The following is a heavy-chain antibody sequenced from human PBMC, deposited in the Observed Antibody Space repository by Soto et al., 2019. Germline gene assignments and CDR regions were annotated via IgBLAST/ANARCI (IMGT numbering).Heavy chain of an antibody. Sequence: GGSLSLSCAASGFTFSSYWRSWVRQAPGKGLEWVANIKQDGSEKYYVDSVKGRFTISRDNAKNSLYLQMNSLRAEDTAVYYCARDYGDYEDWFDPWGQGTLVTVSS. D-gene: IGHD4-17*01. CDR1: GFTFSSYW. J-gene: IGHJ5*02. CDR3: ARDYGDYEDWFDP. CDR2: IKQDGSEK. V-gene: IGHV3-7*01.